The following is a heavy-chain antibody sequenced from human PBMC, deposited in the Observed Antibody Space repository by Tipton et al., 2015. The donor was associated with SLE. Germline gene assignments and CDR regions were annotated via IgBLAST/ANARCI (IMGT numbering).Heavy chain of an antibody. J-gene: IGHJ2*01. CDR2: ISTYNGNT. Sequence: QVQLVQSGAEVKNPGASVKVSCKASAYTFTTYSISWVRQAPGQGLEWMGWISTYNGNTNYAQKLQGRVTMTTDTSTSTAYMELRSLRSDDTAVYYCARAVTTGLYWYFDLWDRGTLVTVSS. CDR1: AYTFTTYS. CDR3: ARAVTTGLYWYFDL. V-gene: IGHV1-18*01. D-gene: IGHD4-17*01.